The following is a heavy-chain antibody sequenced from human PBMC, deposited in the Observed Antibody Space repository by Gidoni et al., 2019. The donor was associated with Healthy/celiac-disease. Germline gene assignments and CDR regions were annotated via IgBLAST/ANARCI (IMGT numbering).Heavy chain of an antibody. CDR2: MRRKANRYAT. Sequence: EVQLVESGGGLVQPGGSLQLSCAASGFTFSGSAMPWVRQASGKGLEWVGRMRRKANRYATAYAASVKGRVTISRDDSKNTAYLQMNSLKTEDTAVYYCTRRTYYYDSSGYYYDYYYGMDVWGQGTTVTVSS. J-gene: IGHJ6*01. V-gene: IGHV3-73*02. CDR1: GFTFSGSA. CDR3: TRRTYYYDSSGYYYDYYYGMDV. D-gene: IGHD3-22*01.